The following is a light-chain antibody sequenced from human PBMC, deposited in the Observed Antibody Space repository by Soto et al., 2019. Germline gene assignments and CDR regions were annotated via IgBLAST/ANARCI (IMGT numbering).Light chain of an antibody. Sequence: DIQMTQSPSTLSASVGDRVTITCRASQSIDTWLAWYQQKPGRVPTLLTYKASTLESGVPARFSGSGSGTEFTLTISSLQPDDVGTYYWQQYNSYSAGTFGQGTKVEIK. CDR3: QQYNSYSAGT. J-gene: IGKJ1*01. CDR2: KAS. V-gene: IGKV1-5*03. CDR1: QSIDTW.